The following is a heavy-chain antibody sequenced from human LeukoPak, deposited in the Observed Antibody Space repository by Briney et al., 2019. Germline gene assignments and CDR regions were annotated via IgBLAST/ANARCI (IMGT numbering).Heavy chain of an antibody. CDR2: MNPNSGNT. Sequence: ASVKVSCKASGYTFTSYDINWVRQATGQGLEWMGWMNPNSGNTGYAQKFQGRVTVTRNTSISTAYMELSSLRSEDTAVYYCAITVAGTVGNDYWGQGTLVTVSS. J-gene: IGHJ4*02. V-gene: IGHV1-8*01. D-gene: IGHD6-19*01. CDR3: AITVAGTVGNDY. CDR1: GYTFTSYD.